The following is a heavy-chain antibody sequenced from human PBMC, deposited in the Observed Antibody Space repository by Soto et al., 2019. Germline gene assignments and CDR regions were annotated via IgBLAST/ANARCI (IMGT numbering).Heavy chain of an antibody. V-gene: IGHV3-9*01. Sequence: EVQLVESGGGLVQPGRSLRLSCAASGFTFDDYAMHWVRQAPGKGLEWVSGISWNSGSIGYADSVKGRFTISRDNAKNTLYLQRNSLRAEDTALYYCAKVDSSGWSGIFDYWGQGTLVTVSS. CDR3: AKVDSSGWSGIFDY. CDR2: ISWNSGSI. CDR1: GFTFDDYA. J-gene: IGHJ4*02. D-gene: IGHD6-19*01.